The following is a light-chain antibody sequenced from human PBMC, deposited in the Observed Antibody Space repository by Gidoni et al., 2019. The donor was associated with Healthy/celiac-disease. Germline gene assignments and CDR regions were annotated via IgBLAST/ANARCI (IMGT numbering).Light chain of an antibody. CDR2: GAS. CDR3: QQYNNWPPGCS. CDR1: QSVSSN. V-gene: IGKV3-15*01. J-gene: IGKJ2*04. Sequence: EIVMTQSPATLSVSPGERATLSCRASQSVSSNLAWYQQKPGQAPRLLIYGASTRATGIPARFRGSGSGTEFTLTISSLQSEDLAVYYCQQYNNWPPGCSFGQGTKLEIK.